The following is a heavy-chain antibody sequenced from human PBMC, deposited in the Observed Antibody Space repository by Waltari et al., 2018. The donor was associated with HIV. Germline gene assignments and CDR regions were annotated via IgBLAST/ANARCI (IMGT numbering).Heavy chain of an antibody. Sequence: EVQLVESGGGLVQPGRSLRLSCAASGFTFDDYAMHWVRQAPGKGLEWVSSISWNSGSIGYADSVNGRFTISRDNANNSLYLQMNGLRAEDTAFYYCAKEAVTAPREYYFDYWGQGTLVTVSS. V-gene: IGHV3-9*01. J-gene: IGHJ4*02. CDR1: GFTFDDYA. D-gene: IGHD2-21*02. CDR2: ISWNSGSI. CDR3: AKEAVTAPREYYFDY.